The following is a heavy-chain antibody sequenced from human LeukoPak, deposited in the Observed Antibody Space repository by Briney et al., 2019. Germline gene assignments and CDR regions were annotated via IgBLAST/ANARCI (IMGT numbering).Heavy chain of an antibody. CDR3: ARVYYASSGLAQLNY. CDR2: ISYSGST. V-gene: IGHV4-30-4*08. J-gene: IGHJ4*02. CDR1: GGSISRGDYY. Sequence: SQTLSLTCTVSGGSISRGDYYWSWIRQPPGKGLEWIAYISYSGSTYYNPSLKRRVTISVETCNNQSALKVRSVTAPDTAVYFFARVYYASSGLAQLNYWDQGTGVSVS. D-gene: IGHD3-22*01.